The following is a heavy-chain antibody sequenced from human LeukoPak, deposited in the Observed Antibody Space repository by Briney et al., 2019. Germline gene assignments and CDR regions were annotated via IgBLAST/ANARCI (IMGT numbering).Heavy chain of an antibody. CDR1: GYTFADYY. V-gene: IGHV1-2*02. CDR2: INPNSGDT. Sequence: ASVKVSCKAYGYTFADYYMHWVRQAPGQGLEWMGWINPNSGDTNYAQKFQGRVTMTRDTSISTAYMELSRLRSDDTAVYYCASAGGSSGYHWFDPWGQGILVTVSS. CDR3: ASAGGSSGYHWFDP. J-gene: IGHJ5*02. D-gene: IGHD3-22*01.